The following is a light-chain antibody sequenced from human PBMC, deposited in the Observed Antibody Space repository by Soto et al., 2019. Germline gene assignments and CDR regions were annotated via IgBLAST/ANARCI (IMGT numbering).Light chain of an antibody. CDR1: QSVRSDY. V-gene: IGKV3-20*01. Sequence: IVLTQSPPTLSLSXGEGATLAGXXGQSVRSDYLAWYQQKPGQAPRLLIYAASSRATGIPARFSGSGSGTDFTLTIDGLEPEDFVVYYCQQYGYSPITFGQGTRLEIK. CDR3: QQYGYSPIT. CDR2: AAS. J-gene: IGKJ5*01.